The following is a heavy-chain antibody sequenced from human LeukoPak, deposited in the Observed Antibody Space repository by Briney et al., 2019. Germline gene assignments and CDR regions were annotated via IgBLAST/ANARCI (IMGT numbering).Heavy chain of an antibody. CDR3: ARLGSNYYYYYGMDV. CDR1: GGSISSYY. Sequence: SETLSLTCTVSGGSISSYYWSWIRQPPGKGLEWIGYIYYSGSTNYNPSLKSRVTISVDTSKNQFSLKLSSATAADTAVYYCARLGSNYYYYYGMDVWGQGTTVTVSS. CDR2: IYYSGST. V-gene: IGHV4-59*08. D-gene: IGHD3-10*01. J-gene: IGHJ6*02.